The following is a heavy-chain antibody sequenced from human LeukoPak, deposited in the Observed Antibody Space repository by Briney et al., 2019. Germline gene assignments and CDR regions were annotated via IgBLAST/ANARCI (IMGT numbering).Heavy chain of an antibody. V-gene: IGHV3-23*01. J-gene: IGHJ4*02. Sequence: GGSLRLSCAASGFTFSSYAMSWVRQAPGKGLEWVSAISGNGGSTYYADSVKGRFTISRDNSKNTLYLQMNSLRAEDTAVYYCAKDKSKSRYQLPLDYWGQGTLVTVSS. D-gene: IGHD2-2*01. CDR1: GFTFSSYA. CDR2: ISGNGGST. CDR3: AKDKSKSRYQLPLDY.